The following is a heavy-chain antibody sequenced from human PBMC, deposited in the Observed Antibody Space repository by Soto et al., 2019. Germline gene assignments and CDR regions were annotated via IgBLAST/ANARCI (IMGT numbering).Heavy chain of an antibody. CDR1: GFSFSNYW. V-gene: IGHV3-74*01. CDR2: VNNDGRDT. Sequence: EVQVVESGGDLVQPGGSLRLSCAASGFSFSNYWMHWVRQAPGKGLVWVSRVNNDGRDTIYADSVMGRFTVSRDNAKNTLFLHINSLRFDDTAMYYCERXSIDHAFDIWGQGTMVTVSS. D-gene: IGHD3-9*01. J-gene: IGHJ3*02. CDR3: ERXSIDHAFDI.